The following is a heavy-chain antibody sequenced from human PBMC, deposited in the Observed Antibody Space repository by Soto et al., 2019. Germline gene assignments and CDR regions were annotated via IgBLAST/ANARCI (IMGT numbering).Heavy chain of an antibody. CDR3: AKDNGLVGGKDY. J-gene: IGHJ4*02. CDR2: ISWDGYNT. D-gene: IGHD1-26*01. Sequence: VQLVESGGVVVQPGGSLRLSCAASGFSFDDYTMHWVRQAPGKGLEWVSLISWDGYNTYCADSVKGRFTISRDKTTNSLYLQINSLRTVDTAVYYCAKDNGLVGGKDYWGQGTLVTVSS. CDR1: GFSFDDYT. V-gene: IGHV3-43*01.